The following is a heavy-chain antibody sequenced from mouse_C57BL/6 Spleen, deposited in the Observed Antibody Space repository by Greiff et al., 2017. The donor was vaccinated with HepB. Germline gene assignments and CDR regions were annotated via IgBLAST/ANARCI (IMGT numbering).Heavy chain of an antibody. CDR3: ARHSDGSSYAMDY. CDR1: GFSLTSYG. J-gene: IGHJ4*01. V-gene: IGHV2-6-1*01. Sequence: VKLQESGPGLVAPSQSLSITCTVSGFSLTSYGVHWVRQPPGKGLEWLVVIWSDGSTTYNSALKSRLSISKDNSKSQVFLKMNSLQTDDTAMYYCARHSDGSSYAMDYWGQGTSVTVSS. D-gene: IGHD2-3*01. CDR2: IWSDGST.